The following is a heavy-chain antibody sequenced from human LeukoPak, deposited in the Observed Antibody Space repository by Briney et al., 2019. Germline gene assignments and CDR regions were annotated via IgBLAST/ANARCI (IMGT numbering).Heavy chain of an antibody. V-gene: IGHV3-23*01. CDR3: ARPRDGSGYYFDY. J-gene: IGHJ4*02. D-gene: IGHD3-22*01. CDR1: GFTFSSYA. Sequence: GGSLRLSCAASGFTFSSYAVSWVRQAPGKGLEWVSAISGSGGSTYYADSVKGRLTISRDNSKNTLYLQMNSLRAEDTAVYYCARPRDGSGYYFDYWGQGTLVTVSS. CDR2: ISGSGGST.